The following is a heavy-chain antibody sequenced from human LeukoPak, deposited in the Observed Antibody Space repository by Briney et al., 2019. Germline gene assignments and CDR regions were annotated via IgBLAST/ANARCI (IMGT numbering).Heavy chain of an antibody. CDR3: ATVAPTADY. V-gene: IGHV4-59*01. J-gene: IGHJ4*02. D-gene: IGHD6-13*01. CDR2: IYYSGST. Sequence: NPSETLSLTCTVSGGSISSYYWSWIRQPPGKGLEGIGYIYYSGSTNYNPSLKSRLTMSVDTSKHQFSLKLSSVTAADTAVYYCATVAPTADYWGQGTLVTVSS. CDR1: GGSISSYY.